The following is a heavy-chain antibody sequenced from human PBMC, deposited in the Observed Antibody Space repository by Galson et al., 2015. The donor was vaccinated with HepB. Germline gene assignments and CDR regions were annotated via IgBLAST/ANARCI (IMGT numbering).Heavy chain of an antibody. Sequence: SVKVSCKASGYTFTSYAMHWVRQAPGQRLEWMGWINAGNGNTKYSQKFQGRVTFTRDTSASTAYMELSSLRSEDTAVYYCARGPQIAVVHYFDYWGQGTLVTVSS. CDR2: INAGNGNT. V-gene: IGHV1-3*01. CDR1: GYTFTSYA. D-gene: IGHD6-19*01. CDR3: ARGPQIAVVHYFDY. J-gene: IGHJ4*02.